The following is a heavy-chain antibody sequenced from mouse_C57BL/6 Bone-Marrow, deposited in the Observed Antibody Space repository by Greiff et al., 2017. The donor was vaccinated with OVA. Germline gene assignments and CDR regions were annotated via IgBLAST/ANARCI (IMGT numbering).Heavy chain of an antibody. CDR3: ARSGPFIITVVDCDY. J-gene: IGHJ2*01. V-gene: IGHV1-64*01. CDR2: IHPNSGST. Sequence: VQVVESGAELVKPGASVKLSCKASGYTFTSYWMHWVKQRPGQGLEWIGMIHPNSGSTNYNEQFKSKATLTVDKSSSTAYMQLSSLTSEDSAVYYCARSGPFIITVVDCDYWGQGTTLTVSS. CDR1: GYTFTSYW. D-gene: IGHD1-1*01.